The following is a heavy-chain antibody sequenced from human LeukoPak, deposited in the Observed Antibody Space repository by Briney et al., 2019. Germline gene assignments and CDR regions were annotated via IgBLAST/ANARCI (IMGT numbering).Heavy chain of an antibody. CDR2: INPSGGST. CDR1: GYTFTSYY. CDR3: ARDISLQPFQFDY. D-gene: IGHD3-3*02. J-gene: IGHJ4*02. V-gene: IGHV1-46*01. Sequence: GASVKVSCKASGYTFTSYYMHWVRQAPGQGLEWMGIINPSGGSTNYAQKFQGRVTITADKSTSTAYMELSSLRSEDTAVYYCARDISLQPFQFDYWGQGTLVTVSS.